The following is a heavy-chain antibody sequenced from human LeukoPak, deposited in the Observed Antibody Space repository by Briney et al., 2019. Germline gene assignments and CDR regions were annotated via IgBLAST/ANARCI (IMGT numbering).Heavy chain of an antibody. J-gene: IGHJ4*02. CDR1: GYTFTSHD. V-gene: IGHV1-18*01. Sequence: ASEKVSCKTSGYTFTSHDISWVRQAPGQGLEWMGWSSGYSGNTNHAQKFQGRVTMTTDTSTSTAYMELRSLRPDDTAVYYCARGAVSTHGFDYWGQGTLVTVSS. D-gene: IGHD5/OR15-5a*01. CDR2: SSGYSGNT. CDR3: ARGAVSTHGFDY.